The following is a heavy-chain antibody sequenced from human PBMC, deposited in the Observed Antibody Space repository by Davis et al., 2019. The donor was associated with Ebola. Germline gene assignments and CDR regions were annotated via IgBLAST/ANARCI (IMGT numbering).Heavy chain of an antibody. CDR2: IFYSGSS. V-gene: IGHV4-59*01. Sequence: PSETLSLTCTVSGDSISSYFWTWIRQPPGKGLEWIGFIFYSGSSNYNPSLKSRVTISLDTSKKQFSLQLSSVTAADTAVYYCARGRSYDSSGYKGYWFDSWGQGTLVTVSS. D-gene: IGHD3-22*01. J-gene: IGHJ5*01. CDR1: GDSISSYF. CDR3: ARGRSYDSSGYKGYWFDS.